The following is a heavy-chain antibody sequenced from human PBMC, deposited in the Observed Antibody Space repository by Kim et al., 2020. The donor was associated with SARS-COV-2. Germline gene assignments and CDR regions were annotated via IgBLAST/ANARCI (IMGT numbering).Heavy chain of an antibody. CDR3: ARLGSFDY. CDR1: GGSISSSSYY. Sequence: SETLSLTCTVSGGSISSSSYYWGWIRQPPGKGLEWIGSIYYSGSTYYNPSLKSRVTISVDTSKNQFSLKLSSVTAADTAVYYCARLGSFDYWGQGTLVTVSS. V-gene: IGHV4-39*01. CDR2: IYYSGST. D-gene: IGHD3-16*01. J-gene: IGHJ4*02.